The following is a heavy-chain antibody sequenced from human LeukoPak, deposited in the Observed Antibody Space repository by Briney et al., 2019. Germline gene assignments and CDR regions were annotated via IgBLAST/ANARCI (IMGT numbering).Heavy chain of an antibody. V-gene: IGHV4-59*01. CDR3: ARRVVITADAFDI. Sequence: PSETLSLTCTVSGGSISSYYWSWIRQPPGKGLEWIGYIYYSGSTNYNPSLKSRVTISVDTSKNQFSLKLSSVTAADTAVYYCARRVVITADAFDIWDQGTMVTVSS. J-gene: IGHJ3*02. D-gene: IGHD3-22*01. CDR1: GGSISSYY. CDR2: IYYSGST.